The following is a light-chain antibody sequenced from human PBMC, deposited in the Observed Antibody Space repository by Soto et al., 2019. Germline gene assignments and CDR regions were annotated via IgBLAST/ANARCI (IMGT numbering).Light chain of an antibody. CDR1: QSISGW. Sequence: DIRMTHSPSTLSASVGDRVSIXCRASQSISGWLAWYQQRPGKAPKLLIYDASRLESGVPTRFSGSESGTEFTLAISNLQPDDSATYYCQQYKTMYTFGQGT. V-gene: IGKV1-5*01. J-gene: IGKJ2*01. CDR2: DAS. CDR3: QQYKTMYT.